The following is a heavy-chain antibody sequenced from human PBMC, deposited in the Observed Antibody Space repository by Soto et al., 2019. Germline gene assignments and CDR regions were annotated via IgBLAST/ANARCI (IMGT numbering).Heavy chain of an antibody. V-gene: IGHV4-31*03. Sequence: SETLSLTCTVSGGSVSSGSYYWSWIRQPPGKGLEWIGYIYYSGSTYYNPSLKSRVTISVDTSKNQFSLKLSSVTAADTAVYYCARQHYYGSGSYGAFDIWGQGTMVTVSS. J-gene: IGHJ3*02. CDR2: IYYSGST. CDR1: GGSVSSGSYY. CDR3: ARQHYYGSGSYGAFDI. D-gene: IGHD3-10*01.